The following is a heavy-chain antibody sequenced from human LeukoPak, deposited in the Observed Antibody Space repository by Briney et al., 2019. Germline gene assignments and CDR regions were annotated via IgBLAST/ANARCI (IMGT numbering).Heavy chain of an antibody. Sequence: PSETLSLTCAVYGGSFSGYYWSWIRQPPGKGLEWIGEINHSGSTNYNPSLKSRVTISVDTSKNQFSLKLSSVTAADTAVYYCVRGSIAAAGTLDYWGQGTLVTVSS. CDR3: VRGSIAAAGTLDY. V-gene: IGHV4-34*01. CDR2: INHSGST. D-gene: IGHD6-13*01. CDR1: GGSFSGYY. J-gene: IGHJ4*02.